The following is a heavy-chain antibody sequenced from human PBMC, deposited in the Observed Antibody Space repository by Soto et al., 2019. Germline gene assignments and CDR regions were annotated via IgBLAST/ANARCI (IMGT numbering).Heavy chain of an antibody. CDR1: GYTFTGYY. CDR3: ARGGRVRGTEDAFDI. CDR2: INPNSGGT. D-gene: IGHD1-7*01. Sequence: ASVKVSCKASGYTFTGYYMHWVRQVPGQGLEWMGWINPNSGGTNYAQKFQGWVTMTRDTSISTAYVELSRLISDDTAVYYCARGGRVRGTEDAFDIWGQGTRFT. V-gene: IGHV1-2*04. J-gene: IGHJ3*02.